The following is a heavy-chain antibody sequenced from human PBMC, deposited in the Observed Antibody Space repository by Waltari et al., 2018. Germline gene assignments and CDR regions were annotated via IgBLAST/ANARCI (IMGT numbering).Heavy chain of an antibody. V-gene: IGHV4-59*01. CDR1: GGSISSYY. D-gene: IGHD3-16*01. Sequence: QVQLQESGPGLVKPSETLSLTCTVSGGSISSYYWSWIRQPPGKGLEWSGYIYYSGSTNYNPSLKSRVTISVDTSKNQFSLKLSSVTAADTAVYYCARSSGALQGMDVWGQGTTVTVSS. CDR3: ARSSGALQGMDV. CDR2: IYYSGST. J-gene: IGHJ6*02.